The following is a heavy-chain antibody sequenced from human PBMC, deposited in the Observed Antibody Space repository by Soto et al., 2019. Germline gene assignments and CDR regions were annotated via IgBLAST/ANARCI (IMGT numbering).Heavy chain of an antibody. CDR2: ISYDGSNK. D-gene: IGHD6-6*01. J-gene: IGHJ5*02. CDR3: ARETSINWFDP. V-gene: IGHV3-30-3*01. Sequence: QVQLVESGGGVVQPGRSLRLYCAASRFTFSSYAMHWVRQAPGKGLEWVAVISYDGSNKYYADSVKGRFTISRDNSKNTLYLQMNSLRAEDKAVYYCARETSINWFDPWGQGTLVTVSS. CDR1: RFTFSSYA.